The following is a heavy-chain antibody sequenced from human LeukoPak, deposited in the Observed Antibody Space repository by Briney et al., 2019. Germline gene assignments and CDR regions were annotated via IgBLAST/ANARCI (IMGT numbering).Heavy chain of an antibody. V-gene: IGHV3-53*01. J-gene: IGHJ4*02. CDR1: GFTVSSNY. CDR2: IYSGGST. D-gene: IGHD4-11*01. CDR3: ARKAGYSNYFDY. Sequence: GGSLRLSCAASGFTVSSNYMSWVRQAPGKGLEWVSVIYSGGSTYYADSVKGRFTISRDNSKNTLYLQMNSLRAEDTAVYYCARKAGYSNYFDYWGQGTLVTVSS.